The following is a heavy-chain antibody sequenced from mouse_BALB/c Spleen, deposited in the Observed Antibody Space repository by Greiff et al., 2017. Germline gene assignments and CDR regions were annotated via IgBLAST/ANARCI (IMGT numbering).Heavy chain of an antibody. CDR2: IRSKSNNYAT. Sequence: EVHLVESGGGLVQPKGSLKLSCAASGFTFNTYAMHWVCQAPGKGLEWVARIRSKSNNYATYYADSVKDRFTISRDDSQNMLYLQMNNLKTEDTAMYYCVRESLRSYAMDYWGQGTSVTVSS. CDR1: GFTFNTYA. CDR3: VRESLRSYAMDY. J-gene: IGHJ4*01. D-gene: IGHD6-1*01. V-gene: IGHV10-3*03.